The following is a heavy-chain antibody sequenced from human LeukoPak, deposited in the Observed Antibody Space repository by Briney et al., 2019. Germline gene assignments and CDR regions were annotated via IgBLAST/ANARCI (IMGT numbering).Heavy chain of an antibody. CDR3: ARGRRGGGSYYYYFDY. D-gene: IGHD1-26*01. CDR2: IYYSGST. Sequence: SETLSLTCTVSGGSISSSNYYWGWIRQPPGKGLEWIGSIYYSGSTYYNPSLKSRVTISVDTSKNQFSLKLSSVTAADTAVYYCARGRRGGGSYYYYFDYWGQGTLVTVSS. CDR1: GGSISSSNYY. V-gene: IGHV4-39*07. J-gene: IGHJ4*02.